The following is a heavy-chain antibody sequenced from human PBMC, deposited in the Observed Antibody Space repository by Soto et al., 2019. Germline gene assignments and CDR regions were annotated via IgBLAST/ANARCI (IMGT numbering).Heavy chain of an antibody. CDR3: AKDPVGTMVRGVIIDY. J-gene: IGHJ4*02. V-gene: IGHV3-30*18. CDR2: ISYDGSNK. CDR1: GFTFSNYG. Sequence: PGGSLRLSCAASGFTFSNYGMHWVRQTPGKGLEWVAVISYDGSNKYYVDSVKGRFTISRDNSKNTLYLQMNSLRAEDTAVYYCAKDPVGTMVRGVIIDYWGQGTLVTVSS. D-gene: IGHD3-10*01.